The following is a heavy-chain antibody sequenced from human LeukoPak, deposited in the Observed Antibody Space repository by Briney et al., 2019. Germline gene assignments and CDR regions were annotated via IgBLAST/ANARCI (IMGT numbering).Heavy chain of an antibody. D-gene: IGHD1-20*01. CDR2: ISAYNGNT. CDR3: ARVTFTDDAFDI. V-gene: IGHV1-18*01. CDR1: GYTFTSYG. Sequence: EASVKVSCKASGYTFTSYGISWVRQAPGQGLEWMGWISAYNGNTNYAQKLQGRLTITTDTSTSTVYMELRSLRSDDTAVYYCARVTFTDDAFDIWGQGTMVTVSS. J-gene: IGHJ3*02.